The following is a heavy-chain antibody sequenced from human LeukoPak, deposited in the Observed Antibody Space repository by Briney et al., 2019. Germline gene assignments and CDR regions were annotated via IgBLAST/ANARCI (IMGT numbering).Heavy chain of an antibody. D-gene: IGHD1-1*01. Sequence: SQTLSLTCAISGDSVSSNSAAWNWIRQSPSRGLEWLGRTYYRSKWYSDYAPSVISRITISPDTSKNEFSLQLISVTPEDTAVYYCARDWTTTGTFGYWGRGTLVTVSS. V-gene: IGHV6-1*01. CDR2: TYYRSKWYS. CDR1: GDSVSSNSAA. J-gene: IGHJ4*02. CDR3: ARDWTTTGTFGY.